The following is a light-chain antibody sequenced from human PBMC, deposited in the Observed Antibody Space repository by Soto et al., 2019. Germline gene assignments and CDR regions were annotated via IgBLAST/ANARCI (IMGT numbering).Light chain of an antibody. J-gene: IGKJ5*01. CDR3: LKHNSYPPT. V-gene: IGKV1-17*03. Sequence: DIQMTHSPSSMSASFGDRVTITSLASQGISNYLVWFKQKPGKVPKLLIYGASSLQSGVPSRFSGTGSGTEFTLTISSLQPEDFATYYCLKHNSYPPTFGQGTRLENK. CDR2: GAS. CDR1: QGISNY.